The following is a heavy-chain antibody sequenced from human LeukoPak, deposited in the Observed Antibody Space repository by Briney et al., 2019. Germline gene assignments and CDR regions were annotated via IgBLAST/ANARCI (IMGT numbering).Heavy chain of an antibody. D-gene: IGHD1-14*01. CDR2: INADGSTA. CDR3: VVVVEPPDSDGFDV. J-gene: IGHJ3*01. Sequence: GGSLRLSCAASGFTFGNSWVHWVRQAPGKGLVWVSLINADGSTATYADSVKGRFTISRDNARNTLSLQMNSLTIEDTAVYYCVVVVEPPDSDGFDVWGQGTMVTVSS. V-gene: IGHV3-74*01. CDR1: GFTFGNSW.